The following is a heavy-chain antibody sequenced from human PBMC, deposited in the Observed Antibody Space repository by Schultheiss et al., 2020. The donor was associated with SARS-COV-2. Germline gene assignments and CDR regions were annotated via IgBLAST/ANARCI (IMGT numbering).Heavy chain of an antibody. V-gene: IGHV1-69*06. Sequence: SVKVSCKASGGTFSSYAISWVRQAPGQGLEWMGGIIPIFGTANYAQKFQGRVTITADKSTSTAYMELSSLRSEDTAVYYCARDRTTGTTRKFDYWGQGTLVTVSS. CDR3: ARDRTTGTTRKFDY. J-gene: IGHJ4*02. D-gene: IGHD1-1*01. CDR2: IIPIFGTA. CDR1: GGTFSSYA.